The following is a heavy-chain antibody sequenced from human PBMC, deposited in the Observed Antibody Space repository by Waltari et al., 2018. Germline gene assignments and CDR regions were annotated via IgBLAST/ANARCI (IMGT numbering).Heavy chain of an antibody. J-gene: IGHJ4*02. Sequence: QVQLVQSGAEVKKPGSSVKVSCKASGGTFSSYAISWVRQAPGQGLEWMGRIIPIVGTANYAQKFQCRVTITADKSTSTAYMELSSLRSEDTAVYYCARLEVPTVTPGGYWGQGTLVTVSS. CDR3: ARLEVPTVTPGGY. D-gene: IGHD4-17*01. CDR1: GGTFSSYA. CDR2: IIPIVGTA. V-gene: IGHV1-69*08.